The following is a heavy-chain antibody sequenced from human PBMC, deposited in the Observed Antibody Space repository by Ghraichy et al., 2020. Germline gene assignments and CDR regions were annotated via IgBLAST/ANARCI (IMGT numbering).Heavy chain of an antibody. CDR3: ASTLTLPYYDFWSGYYKNGMDV. J-gene: IGHJ6*02. Sequence: SETLSLTCAVYGGSFSGYYWSWIRQPPGKGLEWIGEINHSGSTNYNPSLKSRVTISVDTSKNQFSLKLSSVTAADTAVYYCASTLTLPYYDFWSGYYKNGMDVWGQGTTVTVSS. CDR2: INHSGST. CDR1: GGSFSGYY. V-gene: IGHV4-34*01. D-gene: IGHD3-3*01.